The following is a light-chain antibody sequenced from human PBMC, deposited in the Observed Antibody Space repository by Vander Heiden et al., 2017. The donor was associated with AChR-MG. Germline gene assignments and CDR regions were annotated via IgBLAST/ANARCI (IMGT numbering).Light chain of an antibody. Sequence: DIVMTQSPDSLAVSLGERATINCKSSQSVLYSSNNKNYLAWYQQKAGQPPNVLIYWASTRESGVPDRFSGSGSGTDFTLTISSLQAEDVAVYYCQQDDSSPLTFGGGTKVEIK. CDR3: QQDDSSPLT. V-gene: IGKV4-1*01. CDR2: WAS. CDR1: QSVLYSSNNKNY. J-gene: IGKJ4*01.